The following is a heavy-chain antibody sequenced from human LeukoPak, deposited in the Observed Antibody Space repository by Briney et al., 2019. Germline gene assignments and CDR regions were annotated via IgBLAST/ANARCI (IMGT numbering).Heavy chain of an antibody. Sequence: PGGSLRLSCAASGFTFSGYWMYWVRQAPGKGLGWVSGVKSDASSTYYADSVKGRFTISRDNAKNTLYLQMNSLRAEDTAVYYCARDTGRAFDIWGQGTMVTVSS. CDR1: GFTFSGYW. J-gene: IGHJ3*02. CDR3: ARDTGRAFDI. D-gene: IGHD4-17*01. CDR2: VKSDASST. V-gene: IGHV3-74*01.